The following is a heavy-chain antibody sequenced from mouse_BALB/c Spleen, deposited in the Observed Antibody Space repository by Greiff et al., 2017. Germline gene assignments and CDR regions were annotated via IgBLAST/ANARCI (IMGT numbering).Heavy chain of an antibody. CDR3: EKGEYDGAMDY. J-gene: IGHJ4*01. CDR2: ISDGSSYT. CDR1: GFTFSDYY. D-gene: IGHD2-14*01. V-gene: IGHV5-4*02. Sequence: EVKVVESGGGLVKPGGSRKLSCAASGFTFSDYYMHWVRQTPEKRLEWVATISDGSSYTYYPDSVKGRFTISRDNAKNNLYLQMSSLKSEDTAMYYCEKGEYDGAMDYWGQGTSVTVSS.